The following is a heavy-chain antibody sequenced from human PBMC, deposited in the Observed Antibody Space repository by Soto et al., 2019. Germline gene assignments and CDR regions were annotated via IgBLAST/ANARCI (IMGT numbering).Heavy chain of an antibody. CDR1: GFTFSSNY. Sequence: PGGSLRLCCAASGFTFSSNYMSGVRQAPGKGLEWVSVIYSGGSTYFADSVKGRFTISRDNSKNTLYLQMNSLRAEDTAVYYCARAPRPRPDAFDIWGQGTMVTVSS. CDR3: ARAPRPRPDAFDI. CDR2: IYSGGST. J-gene: IGHJ3*02. V-gene: IGHV3-66*01.